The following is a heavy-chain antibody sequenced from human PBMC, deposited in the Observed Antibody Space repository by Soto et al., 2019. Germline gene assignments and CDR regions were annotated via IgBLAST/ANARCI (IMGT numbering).Heavy chain of an antibody. CDR2: IIPIFGTA. J-gene: IGHJ4*02. CDR1: GGTFSSYA. CDR3: ARASRYCSGGSCYQNFDY. Sequence: SVKVSCKASGGTFSSYAISWVRQAPGEGVEWMGGIIPIFGTANYAQKFQGRVTITADESTSTAYMELSSLRSEDTAVYYCARASRYCSGGSCYQNFDYWGQGTLVTVSS. D-gene: IGHD2-15*01. V-gene: IGHV1-69*13.